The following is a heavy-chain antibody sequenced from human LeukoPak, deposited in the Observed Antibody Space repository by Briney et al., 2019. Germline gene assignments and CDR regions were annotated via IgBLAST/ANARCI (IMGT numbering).Heavy chain of an antibody. Sequence: GGSLGLSCGASGFTFDDYGMSWVRQAPGKGLEWVSGINWNGGSTGYADSVKGRFTISRDNAKNSLYLQMNSLRAEDTALYHCARELYGDYVDNWFDPWGQGTLVTVSS. CDR3: ARELYGDYVDNWFDP. CDR1: GFTFDDYG. J-gene: IGHJ5*02. V-gene: IGHV3-20*01. D-gene: IGHD4-17*01. CDR2: INWNGGST.